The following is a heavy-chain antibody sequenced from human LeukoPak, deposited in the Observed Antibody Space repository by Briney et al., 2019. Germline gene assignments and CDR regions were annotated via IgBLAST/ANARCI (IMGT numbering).Heavy chain of an antibody. D-gene: IGHD3-10*01. V-gene: IGHV4-59*08. CDR2: IHYNGIT. J-gene: IGHJ4*02. CDR1: GSMYNYY. CDR3: ARSYGSGSFTFDY. Sequence: SETLSLTCTVSGSMYNYYWSWIRQPPGKGLEWIGYIHYNGITSYNPSLESRVTMSLDTSENQVSLKLTSVTAADTAVYYCARSYGSGSFTFDYWGQGTLVTVSS.